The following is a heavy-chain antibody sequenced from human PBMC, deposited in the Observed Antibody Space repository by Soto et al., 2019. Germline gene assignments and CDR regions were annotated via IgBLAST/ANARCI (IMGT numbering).Heavy chain of an antibody. CDR1: GFIFSSYA. J-gene: IGHJ6*02. CDR2: NSGSGGST. CDR3: AKYDGSPDSGMDV. D-gene: IGHD3-16*01. Sequence: PGGSLRLSCAASGFIFSSYAMTWVRQAPGKGLEWVSGNSGSGGSTYYADSVKGRFTISRDNSKNTLYLQMNSLRAEDTAIYYCAKYDGSPDSGMDVWGQGTTVTVSS. V-gene: IGHV3-23*01.